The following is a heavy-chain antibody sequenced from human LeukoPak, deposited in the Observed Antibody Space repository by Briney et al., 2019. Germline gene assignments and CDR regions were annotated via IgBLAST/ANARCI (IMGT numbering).Heavy chain of an antibody. CDR2: VTISGTYI. J-gene: IGHJ4*02. CDR3: TRDLSATARAYDY. V-gene: IGHV3-21*01. CDR1: GFILSDYN. D-gene: IGHD1-26*01. Sequence: GGSLRLSCAASGFILSDYNMNWVRQAPGKGLEWVSFVTISGTYITYADSVKGRFTISRDNAKNSLYLQMNSLRAEDTAVYYCTRDLSATARAYDYWGQGTLVTVSS.